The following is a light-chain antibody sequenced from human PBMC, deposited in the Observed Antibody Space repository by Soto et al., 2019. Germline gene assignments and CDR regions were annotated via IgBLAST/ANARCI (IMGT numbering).Light chain of an antibody. Sequence: EIVMTQSPATLSVSPGERATLSCRASRNINRKLAWYQQKPGQAPRLLISGASTRATGIPARFSGSRSGTEFTLTISSPQSEDFAVYYCQQYYDYPPLIFGGGTKVEIK. CDR3: QQYYDYPPLI. CDR1: RNINRK. CDR2: GAS. V-gene: IGKV3-15*01. J-gene: IGKJ4*01.